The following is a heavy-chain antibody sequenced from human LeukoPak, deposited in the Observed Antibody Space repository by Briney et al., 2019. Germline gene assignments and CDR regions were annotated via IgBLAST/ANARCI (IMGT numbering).Heavy chain of an antibody. CDR2: ISSSSSYI. CDR1: GFTFSNYS. Sequence: GGSLRLSCAASGFTFSNYSMAWVRQAPGKGLEWVSFISSSSSYIYYAGSVKGRFNISRDNAKNSLYLQMNSLRTEDTALYYCAHTVTPRYFQFWGQGTLVTVSS. V-gene: IGHV3-21*01. CDR3: AHTVTPRYFQF. J-gene: IGHJ1*01. D-gene: IGHD4-17*01.